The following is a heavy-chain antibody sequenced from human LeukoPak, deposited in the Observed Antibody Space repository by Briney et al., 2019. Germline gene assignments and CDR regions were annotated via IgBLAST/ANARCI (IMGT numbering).Heavy chain of an antibody. CDR1: GGSISSYY. CDR3: ARDPEYSSSWDWFDP. J-gene: IGHJ5*02. D-gene: IGHD6-6*01. Sequence: PSETLSLTCTVSGGSISSYYWSWIRQPAGKGLEWIGRIYTSGSTNYNPSLKSRVTMSVDTSKNQFSLKLSSVTAADTAVYYCARDPEYSSSWDWFDPWGQGTLVTVSS. V-gene: IGHV4-4*07. CDR2: IYTSGST.